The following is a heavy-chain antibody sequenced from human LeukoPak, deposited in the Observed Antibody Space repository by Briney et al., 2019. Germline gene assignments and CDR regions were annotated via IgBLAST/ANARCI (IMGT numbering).Heavy chain of an antibody. V-gene: IGHV3-30*04. CDR2: ISYDGSNK. D-gene: IGHD4-17*01. CDR1: GFTFSSYA. Sequence: QAGGSLRLSCAASGFTFSSYATHWVRQAPGKGLEWVAVISYDGSNKYYADSVKGRFTISRDNSKNTLYLQMNSLRAEDTAVYYCARGSGYGDYVSWFDPWGQGTLVTVSS. J-gene: IGHJ5*02. CDR3: ARGSGYGDYVSWFDP.